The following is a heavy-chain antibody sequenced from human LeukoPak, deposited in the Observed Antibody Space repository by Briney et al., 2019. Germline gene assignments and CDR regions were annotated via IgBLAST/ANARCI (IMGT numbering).Heavy chain of an antibody. CDR2: ISGSGGST. Sequence: PGGSLRLSCAASGFTFTSYAMSWVRQAPGKGLEWVSAISGSGGSTYYADSVKGRFTISRDNSKNTLYLQMNSLRAEDTAVYCCAKDLLSYRSGNSFDPWGQGTLVTVSS. V-gene: IGHV3-23*01. D-gene: IGHD3-10*01. J-gene: IGHJ5*02. CDR1: GFTFTSYA. CDR3: AKDLLSYRSGNSFDP.